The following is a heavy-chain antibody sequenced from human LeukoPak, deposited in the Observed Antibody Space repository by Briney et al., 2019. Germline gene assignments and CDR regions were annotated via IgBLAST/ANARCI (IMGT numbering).Heavy chain of an antibody. D-gene: IGHD3-3*01. CDR1: GFTFSSYW. J-gene: IGHJ4*02. CDR2: INSDGSST. V-gene: IGHV3-74*01. Sequence: GGSLGLSCAASGFTFSSYWMHWVRQAPGKGLLWVSRINSDGSSTSYADSVKGRFSISRDNAKNSVYLQMNSLRAEDTAVYYCARALSGWGQGTLVTVSS. CDR3: ARALSG.